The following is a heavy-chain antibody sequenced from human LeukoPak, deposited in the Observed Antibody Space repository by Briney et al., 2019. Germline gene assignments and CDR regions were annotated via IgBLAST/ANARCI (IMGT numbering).Heavy chain of an antibody. CDR3: AKDIQLST. J-gene: IGHJ3*01. Sequence: GGSLRLSCAASGFTFSDSAMTWVRQVPGKGLEWVSLISSSGGNTYYADSVKGRFTISRDNSKNTLSLQMNSLRVEDTAMYYCAKDIQLSTWGLGTMVTASS. V-gene: IGHV3-23*01. CDR2: ISSSGGNT. D-gene: IGHD3-16*02. CDR1: GFTFSDSA.